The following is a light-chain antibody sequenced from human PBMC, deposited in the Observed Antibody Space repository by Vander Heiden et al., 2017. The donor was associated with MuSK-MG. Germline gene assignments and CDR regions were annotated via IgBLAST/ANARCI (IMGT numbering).Light chain of an antibody. J-gene: IGKJ5*01. V-gene: IGKV1-39*01. CDR2: AAS. CDR3: QQSDSTQLT. CDR1: QSISSY. Sequence: DIQMTQSPSSLSASVGDRVTITCRASQSISSYLNWYQQKPGKAPKLLIYAASSLQSGVPSRFSGSGSGTDFTLTISSLQPEDFATYYCQQSDSTQLTFGQGTRLEIK.